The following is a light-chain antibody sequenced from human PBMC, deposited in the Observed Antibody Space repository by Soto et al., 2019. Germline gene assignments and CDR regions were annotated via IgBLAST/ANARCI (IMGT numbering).Light chain of an antibody. J-gene: IGKJ5*01. V-gene: IGKV1D-8*01. CDR3: QSRT. CDR2: AAS. Sequence: VSSMTLSKYLLCAAQGDSVTISCLMSQGISSYLAWYQQKPGKAPELLIYAASTLQSGVPSRFSGSVSETEFTLTIRSLQPDDFAPYLCQSRTFREGTRL. CDR1: QGISSY.